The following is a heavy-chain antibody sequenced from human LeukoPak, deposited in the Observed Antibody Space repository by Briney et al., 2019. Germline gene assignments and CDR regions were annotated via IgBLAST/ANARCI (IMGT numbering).Heavy chain of an antibody. CDR3: ARGERFAYFQH. V-gene: IGHV1-69*06. D-gene: IGHD3-10*01. Sequence: SVKVSCKASGGTFSSYAISWVRQAPGQGLEWMGGIIPIFGTANYAQKFQGRVTITADKPTSTAYMELSSLRSEDTAVYYCARGERFAYFQHWGQGTLVTVSS. CDR1: GGTFSSYA. CDR2: IIPIFGTA. J-gene: IGHJ1*01.